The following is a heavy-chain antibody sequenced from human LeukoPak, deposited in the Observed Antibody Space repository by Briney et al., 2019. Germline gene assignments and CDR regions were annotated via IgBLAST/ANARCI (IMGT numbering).Heavy chain of an antibody. J-gene: IGHJ3*02. CDR2: INQDGSEK. V-gene: IGHV3-7*05. CDR3: ARAGTLWFGESLFDM. D-gene: IGHD3-10*01. Sequence: GGSLRLSCVGSGFTFSSYWMTWVRQAPGKGLEWVANINQDGSEKYCVESVKGRFTISRDNAKNSVYLQMNSLRAEDTDVYYCARAGTLWFGESLFDMWGQGTKVIVSS. CDR1: GFTFSSYW.